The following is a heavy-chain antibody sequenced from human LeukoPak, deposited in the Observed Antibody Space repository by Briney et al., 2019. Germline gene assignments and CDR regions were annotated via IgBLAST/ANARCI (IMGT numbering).Heavy chain of an antibody. V-gene: IGHV4-4*02. D-gene: IGHD2-15*01. CDR1: GGSISSSNW. CDR3: ARVLGYCSGGSCYSGWFDP. J-gene: IGHJ5*02. CDR2: IYHSGST. Sequence: SETLSLTCAVSGGSISSSNWWSWVRQPPGKGLEWIGEIYHSGSTNYNPSLKSRVTISVDKSKNQFSLKLSSVTAADTAVYYCARVLGYCSGGSCYSGWFDPWGQGTLVTVSS.